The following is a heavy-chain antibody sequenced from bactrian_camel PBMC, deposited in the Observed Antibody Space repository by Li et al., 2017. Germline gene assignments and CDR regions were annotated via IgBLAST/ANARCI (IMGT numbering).Heavy chain of an antibody. CDR2: LDNRGRV. CDR3: LRDPDPVWVGPN. V-gene: IGHV3S40*01. D-gene: IGHD5*01. J-gene: IGHJ4*01. Sequence: VQLVESGGGLVQPGGSLRLSCAASGFTFASYGMSWVRQAPGKGLEWVAALDNRGRVNVADSLKGRFTISEDNAKNTVYLQMNSLKPEDTAVHYCLRDPDPVWVGPNWGQGTQVTVS. CDR1: GFTFASYG.